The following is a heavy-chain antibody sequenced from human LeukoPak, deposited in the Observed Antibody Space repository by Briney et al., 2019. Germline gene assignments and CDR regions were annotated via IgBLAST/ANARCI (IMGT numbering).Heavy chain of an antibody. CDR1: GFTFSSYA. CDR3: AKAARTMVRGVDTNYFDY. J-gene: IGHJ4*02. D-gene: IGHD3-10*01. CDR2: ISGSGGST. V-gene: IGHV3-23*01. Sequence: GGSLRLSCAASGFTFSSYAMSWVRQAPGKGLEWVSAISGSGGSTYYADSVKGRFTISRDNSKNTLYLQMNSLRAEDTAVYYCAKAARTMVRGVDTNYFDYWGQGTLVTASS.